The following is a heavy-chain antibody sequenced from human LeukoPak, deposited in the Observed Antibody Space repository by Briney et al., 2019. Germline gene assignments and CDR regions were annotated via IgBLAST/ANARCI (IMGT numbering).Heavy chain of an antibody. CDR2: ISAYNGYT. D-gene: IGHD4-17*01. J-gene: IGHJ5*02. Sequence: ASVKVSCKASGYTFTSYGISWVRQAPGQGLEWMGWISAYNGYTNYAQKLQGRVTMTTDTSTSTAYLELRSLRSDDTAVYYCARLQATVTSNWFDPWGQGTLVTVSS. CDR3: ARLQATVTSNWFDP. V-gene: IGHV1-18*01. CDR1: GYTFTSYG.